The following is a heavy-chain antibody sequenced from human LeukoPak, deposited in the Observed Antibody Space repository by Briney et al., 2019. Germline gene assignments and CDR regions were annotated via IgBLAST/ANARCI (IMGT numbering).Heavy chain of an antibody. J-gene: IGHJ4*02. CDR1: GFTFSSYG. CDR2: ISYHERDK. D-gene: IGHD4-23*01. CDR3: TKPTTVVTSYYFDY. V-gene: IGHV3-30*18. Sequence: GGSLRLSCAAPGFTFSSYGMHWVRQAPGKGLEWVASISYHERDKFYEDSVNGRFTISRDNSKNILYLQMNNLRPEDTAMFYCTKPTTVVTSYYFDYWGQGTLVTVSS.